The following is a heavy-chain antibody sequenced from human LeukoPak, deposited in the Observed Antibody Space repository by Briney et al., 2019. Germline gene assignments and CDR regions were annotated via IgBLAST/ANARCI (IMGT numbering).Heavy chain of an antibody. CDR2: INHSGST. J-gene: IGHJ4*02. CDR1: GGSFSDYY. V-gene: IGHV4-34*01. Sequence: SETLSLTCAVYGGSFSDYYWSWIRQPPGKGLEWIGEINHSGSTSSNPSLKSRVTISVDTSKNQFSLKLSSVTAADTAVYYCARGRALYLSLKYWGQGTLVSVS. D-gene: IGHD3-16*02. CDR3: ARGRALYLSLKY.